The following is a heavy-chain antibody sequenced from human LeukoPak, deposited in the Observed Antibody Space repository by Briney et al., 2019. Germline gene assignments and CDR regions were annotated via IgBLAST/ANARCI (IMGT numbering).Heavy chain of an antibody. CDR1: GFSFSYYA. J-gene: IGHJ4*02. CDR3: ARSTGDCSGGTCYSDFDC. CDR2: ISNNGTNK. Sequence: GGSLRLSCAASGFSFSYYAMHWVRQAPGKGLEWVADISNNGTNKYYADSVKGRFTISRDNSKNTLYLQMNSLRAEDTAVYYCARSTGDCSGGTCYSDFDCWGQGTLVTVSS. D-gene: IGHD2-15*01. V-gene: IGHV3-30*01.